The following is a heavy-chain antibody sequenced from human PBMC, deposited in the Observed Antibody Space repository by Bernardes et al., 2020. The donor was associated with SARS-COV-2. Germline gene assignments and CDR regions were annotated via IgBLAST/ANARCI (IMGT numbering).Heavy chain of an antibody. CDR2: IRSKAYGVTT. CDR3: TSSYYDYIWGSYRLDY. J-gene: IGHJ4*02. Sequence: GGSLRLSCTASGFTFGDYAMSWVRQAPGKGLEWVGFIRSKAYGVTTEYAASVKGRFTISRDDSKSIAYLQMNSLKTEDTAVYYCTSSYYDYIWGSYRLDYWGQGTLVTVSS. D-gene: IGHD3-16*02. V-gene: IGHV3-49*04. CDR1: GFTFGDYA.